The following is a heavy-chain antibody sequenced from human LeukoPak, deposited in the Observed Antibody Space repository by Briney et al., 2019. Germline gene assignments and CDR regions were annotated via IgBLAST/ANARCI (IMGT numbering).Heavy chain of an antibody. V-gene: IGHV3-30-3*01. CDR2: ISYDGSNK. CDR1: GFTFSSYA. Sequence: GGSLRLSCAASGFTFSSYAMHWVRQAPGKGLEWVAVISYDGSNKYYADSVKGRFTISRDNSKNTLYLQMNSLRAEDTAVYYCARPLTNNWYPGFDYWGQGILVTVSS. CDR3: ARPLTNNWYPGFDY. D-gene: IGHD1-1*01. J-gene: IGHJ4*02.